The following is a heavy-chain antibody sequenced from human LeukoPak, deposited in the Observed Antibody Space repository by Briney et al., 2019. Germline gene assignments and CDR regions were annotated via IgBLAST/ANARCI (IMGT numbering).Heavy chain of an antibody. D-gene: IGHD1-26*01. CDR3: ARPSHSGYDEGMDV. Sequence: PGGSLILSCAASGFTFSSYWMHWVRQAPGKGLVWVSRIKSDGINTIYADSVKGRFTISRDNAKNTLYLQMNSLRVDDTAVYYCARPSHSGYDEGMDVWGQGTTVIVSS. CDR1: GFTFSSYW. J-gene: IGHJ6*02. V-gene: IGHV3-74*01. CDR2: IKSDGINT.